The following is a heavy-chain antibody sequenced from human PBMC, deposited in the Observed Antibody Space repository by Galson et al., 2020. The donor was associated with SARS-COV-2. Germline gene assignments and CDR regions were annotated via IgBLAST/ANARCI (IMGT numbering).Heavy chain of an antibody. CDR3: ARLGGYEFWKKSYYYYGMDV. CDR2: IIPIFGTA. J-gene: IGHJ6*02. D-gene: IGHD3-3*01. CDR1: GYTFNSYG. Sequence: SVKVSCKASGYTFNSYGVSWVRQAPGQGLEWMGGIIPIFGTANYAQKFQGRVTITADESTSTAYMELSSLRSEDTAVYYCARLGGYEFWKKSYYYYGMDVWGQGTTVTVSS. V-gene: IGHV1-69*13.